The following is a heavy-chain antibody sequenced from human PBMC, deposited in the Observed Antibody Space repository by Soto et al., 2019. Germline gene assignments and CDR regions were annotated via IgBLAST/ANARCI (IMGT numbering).Heavy chain of an antibody. CDR3: ATDEWGWVAFDI. D-gene: IGHD2-15*01. J-gene: IGHJ3*02. V-gene: IGHV1-24*01. CDR1: GYTLSELS. CDR2: FDPEDGET. Sequence: ASVKVSCKVSGYTLSELSMHWVRQAPGKGLEWMGGFDPEDGETIYAQKFQGRVTMTEDTSTDTAYMELRSLRSDDTAVYYCATDEWGWVAFDIWGQGTMVTVSS.